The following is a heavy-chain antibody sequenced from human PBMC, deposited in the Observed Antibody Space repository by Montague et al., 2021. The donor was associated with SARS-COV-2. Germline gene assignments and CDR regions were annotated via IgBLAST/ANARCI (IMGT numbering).Heavy chain of an antibody. CDR2: FYYGNT. D-gene: IGHD1-1*01. CDR3: ARGRGNDGHLDY. J-gene: IGHJ4*01. Sequence: SETLSLTCRVSGASVSSYVWSWIRQPPGKPLEWIGFFYYGNTTYNTSFQRRATISVDTSQNHFFLKLNSLTAADTAIYYCARGRGNDGHLDYWGQGTLVTVSS. CDR1: GASVSSYV. V-gene: IGHV4-59*02.